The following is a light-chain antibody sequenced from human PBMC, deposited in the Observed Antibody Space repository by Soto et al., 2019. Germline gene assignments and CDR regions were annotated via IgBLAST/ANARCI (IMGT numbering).Light chain of an antibody. V-gene: IGLV2-14*01. CDR3: SSYTTSSTLGV. CDR1: SSDVGAYNY. CDR2: EVN. J-gene: IGLJ3*02. Sequence: QSVLTQPASVSGSPGQSITISCTGTSSDVGAYNYVSWYRQHPGEAPKLMIYEVNNRPSGVSNRFSGSKSGNTASLTISGLQAEDEADYYCSSYTTSSTLGVFGGGTKVTVL.